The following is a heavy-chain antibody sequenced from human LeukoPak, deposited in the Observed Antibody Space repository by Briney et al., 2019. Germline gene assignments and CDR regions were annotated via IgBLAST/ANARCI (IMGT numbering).Heavy chain of an antibody. V-gene: IGHV3-33*01. J-gene: IGHJ4*02. CDR3: ARDSGSIDY. D-gene: IGHD6-19*01. CDR1: GFTFSTYG. Sequence: GGSLRLSCAASGFTFSTYGMHWVRQAPGKGLEWVAAIWNDGSDKYYADSVKGRFTISRDNAKNSLYLQMNSLRAEDTAVYYCARDSGSIDYWGQGTLVTVSS. CDR2: IWNDGSDK.